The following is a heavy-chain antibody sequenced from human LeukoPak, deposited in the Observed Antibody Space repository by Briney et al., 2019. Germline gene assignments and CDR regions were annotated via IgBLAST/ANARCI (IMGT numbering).Heavy chain of an antibody. J-gene: IGHJ5*02. Sequence: GSLRLSCAASGFTFSSYSMNWVRQPPGKGLEWIGSIYYSGSTYYNPSLKSRVTISVDTSKNQFSLKLSSVTAADTAVYYCARGRGEGRGISMVRGVRAPSYNWFDPWGHGTLVTVSS. CDR2: IYYSGST. D-gene: IGHD3-10*01. CDR1: GFTFSSYS. V-gene: IGHV4-39*07. CDR3: ARGRGEGRGISMVRGVRAPSYNWFDP.